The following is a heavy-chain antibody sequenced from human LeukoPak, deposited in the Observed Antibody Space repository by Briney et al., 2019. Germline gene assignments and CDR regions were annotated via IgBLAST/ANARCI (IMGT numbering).Heavy chain of an antibody. J-gene: IGHJ4*02. Sequence: GGSLRLSCAASGFTVSSNYMSWVRQAPGKGLEWVSVIYSGGSTYYADSVKGRFTISRDNSKNTLYLQMNSLRAEDTAVYYCVRASYSSGWYGDCWGQGTLVTVSS. V-gene: IGHV3-53*01. CDR2: IYSGGST. CDR3: VRASYSSGWYGDC. CDR1: GFTVSSNY. D-gene: IGHD6-19*01.